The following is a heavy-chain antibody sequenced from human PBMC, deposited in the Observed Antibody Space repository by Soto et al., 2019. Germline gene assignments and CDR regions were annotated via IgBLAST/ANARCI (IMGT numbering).Heavy chain of an antibody. Sequence: NPGGSLRLSCAASGFTFSSYSMNWVRQAPGKGLEWVSSISSSSSYIYYADSVKGRFTISRDNAKNSLYLQMNSLRAEDTAVYYCARAQDLYYYDSSGYYDYWGQGTLVTVSS. V-gene: IGHV3-21*01. CDR1: GFTFSSYS. J-gene: IGHJ4*02. CDR2: ISSSSSYI. CDR3: ARAQDLYYYDSSGYYDY. D-gene: IGHD3-22*01.